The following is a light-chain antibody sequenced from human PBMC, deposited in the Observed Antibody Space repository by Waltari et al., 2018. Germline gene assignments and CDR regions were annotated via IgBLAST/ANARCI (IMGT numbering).Light chain of an antibody. V-gene: IGKV3-11*01. CDR1: QRISNY. J-gene: IGKJ2*01. Sequence: EIVLTQSPATLSLSPGEIATLSCRASQRISNYLAWYQQKPGLAPRLLIYDTSNRATGIPARFSGGGSGTDFTLTIISLAPEDFAVYYCQQRSSWPYTFGQGTKLEI. CDR3: QQRSSWPYT. CDR2: DTS.